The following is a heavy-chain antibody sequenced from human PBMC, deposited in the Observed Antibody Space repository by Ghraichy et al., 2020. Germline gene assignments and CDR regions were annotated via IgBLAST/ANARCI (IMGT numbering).Heavy chain of an antibody. CDR3: TTLESYYELDY. V-gene: IGHV3-15*01. Sequence: GGSLRLSCAVSGFTFSNAWMNWARQAPGKGLEWVGRIKSRADGETTEYAPPVRGRFTISRDDSKNTLYLQMDSLKIEDTAKYYCTTLESYYELDYWGQGTLVIV. CDR1: GFTFSNAW. CDR2: IKSRADGETT. J-gene: IGHJ4*02. D-gene: IGHD3-22*01.